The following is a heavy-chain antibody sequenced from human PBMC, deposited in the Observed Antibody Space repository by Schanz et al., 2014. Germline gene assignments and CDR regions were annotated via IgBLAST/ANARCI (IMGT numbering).Heavy chain of an antibody. D-gene: IGHD3-16*02. CDR3: ARDNRYYLFDY. CDR2: ISYDGSKK. V-gene: IGHV3-30*03. J-gene: IGHJ4*02. CDR1: GFAFSSYG. Sequence: VQLLESGGGLVQPGGSLRLSCLASGFAFSSYGMNWLRQAPGKGLEWVGVISYDGSKKSYADSVKGRFTISRDNSKNTLYLQLGSLSAEDTAVYFCARDNRYYLFDYWGQGALVTVSS.